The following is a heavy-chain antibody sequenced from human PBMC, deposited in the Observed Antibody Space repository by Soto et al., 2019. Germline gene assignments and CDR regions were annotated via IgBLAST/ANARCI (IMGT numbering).Heavy chain of an antibody. CDR2: IYPGDSDT. CDR1: GYSFTIYW. Sequence: GESLKISCKGSGYSFTIYWIGWVRQMPGKGLEWMGIIYPGDSDTRYSPSFQGQVTISADKSISTAYLQWSSLKASDTAMYYCARTLVGATTYYYYGMDVWGQGTTVTVSS. J-gene: IGHJ6*02. CDR3: ARTLVGATTYYYYGMDV. V-gene: IGHV5-51*01. D-gene: IGHD1-26*01.